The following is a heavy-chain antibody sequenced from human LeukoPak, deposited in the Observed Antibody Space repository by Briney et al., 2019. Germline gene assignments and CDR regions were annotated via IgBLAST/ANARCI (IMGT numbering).Heavy chain of an antibody. CDR1: GFTFSSYR. CDR3: AREDDYGDRGDAFDI. D-gene: IGHD4-17*01. J-gene: IGHJ3*02. Sequence: GGSLRLSCAASGFTFSSYRMNWVRQAPGKGLEGVSSISSSSSYIYYADSVKGRFTISRDNAKNSLYLQMNSLRAEDTAVYYCAREDDYGDRGDAFDIWGQGTMVTVSS. CDR2: ISSSSSYI. V-gene: IGHV3-21*01.